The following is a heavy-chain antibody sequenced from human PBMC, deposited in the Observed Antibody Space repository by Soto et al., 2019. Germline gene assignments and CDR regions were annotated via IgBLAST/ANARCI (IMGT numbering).Heavy chain of an antibody. V-gene: IGHV4-59*12. Sequence: PSETLSLTCTVSGGSISSYYWSWIRPPPGKGLEWIGYLYYSGSTTYNPSLKNRDTISVDTPKNQFSLKLSPVTAADTPVYYCARDWLGELFHRVQPWGPGPLVTV. CDR1: GGSISSYY. J-gene: IGHJ5*02. D-gene: IGHD3-10*01. CDR2: LYYSGST. CDR3: ARDWLGELFHRVQP.